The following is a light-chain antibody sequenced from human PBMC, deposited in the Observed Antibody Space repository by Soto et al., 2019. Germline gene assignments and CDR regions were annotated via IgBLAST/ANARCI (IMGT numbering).Light chain of an antibody. CDR2: AAS. CDR1: QGISNY. J-gene: IGKJ3*01. Sequence: DIQMTQSPSSLSASVGDRVTITCRASQGISNYLAWYQQKQGKAPQLLIYAASTLQSGVPSRFSGTGSGTDFTLTISSLQPEDVATYYCQRHNSAPPVSFGPGTKVDLK. V-gene: IGKV1-27*01. CDR3: QRHNSAPPVS.